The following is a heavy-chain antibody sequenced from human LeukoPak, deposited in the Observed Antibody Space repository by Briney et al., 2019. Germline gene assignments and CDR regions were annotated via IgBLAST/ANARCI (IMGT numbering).Heavy chain of an antibody. CDR1: GGSISSSSSY. CDR3: ARHRPSYYYDTIDYYSGFDY. Sequence: SETLSLTCTVSGGSISSSSSYWGWIRQPPGKGLEWIGSIYYSGSTYYNPPLKSRVIISVDTSKNLFSLKLNSVTAADTAVYYCARHRPSYYYDTIDYYSGFDYWGQGSLVTVSS. CDR2: IYYSGST. V-gene: IGHV4-39*01. J-gene: IGHJ4*02. D-gene: IGHD3-22*01.